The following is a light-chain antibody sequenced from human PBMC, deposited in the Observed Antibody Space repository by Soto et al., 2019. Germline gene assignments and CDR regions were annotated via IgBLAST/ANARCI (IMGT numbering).Light chain of an antibody. CDR3: QQLHSYPIT. V-gene: IGKV1-9*01. Sequence: DIQLTQSPSFLSASVGDRVTISCRASQGMNTYVAWYQQKPGKAPKLLIYGASTLHTGVPSRFSGSESGAEFTLTISSLQPEDFANYYCQQLHSYPITFGQGTRLEIK. CDR1: QGMNTY. CDR2: GAS. J-gene: IGKJ5*01.